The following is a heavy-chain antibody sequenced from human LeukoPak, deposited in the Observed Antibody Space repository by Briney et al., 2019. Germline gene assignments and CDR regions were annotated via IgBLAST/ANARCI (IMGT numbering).Heavy chain of an antibody. CDR2: IYYSGST. D-gene: IGHD6-13*01. CDR1: GGSISSSY. Sequence: SETLSLTCTVSGGSISSSYWSWIRQTPGKGLEWIGHIYYSGSTNYNPSLKSRVTISVDTSKNQFSLKLSSVTAADTAVYFCARSAAGLSYGMDVWGQGTTVTVSS. V-gene: IGHV4-59*08. J-gene: IGHJ6*02. CDR3: ARSAAGLSYGMDV.